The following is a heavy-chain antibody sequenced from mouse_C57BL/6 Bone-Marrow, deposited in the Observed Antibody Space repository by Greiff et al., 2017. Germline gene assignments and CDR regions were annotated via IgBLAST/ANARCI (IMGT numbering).Heavy chain of an antibody. D-gene: IGHD1-1*01. CDR2: ISSGGDYI. CDR3: TRDITTVVANWYFDV. CDR1: GFTFSSYA. Sequence: EVQLVESGEGLVKPGGSLKLSCAASGFTFSSYAMSWVRQTPEKRLEWVAYISSGGDYIYYADTVKGRFTISRDNARNTLYLQMSSLKSEYTAMYYCTRDITTVVANWYFDVWGTGTTVTVSS. V-gene: IGHV5-9-1*02. J-gene: IGHJ1*03.